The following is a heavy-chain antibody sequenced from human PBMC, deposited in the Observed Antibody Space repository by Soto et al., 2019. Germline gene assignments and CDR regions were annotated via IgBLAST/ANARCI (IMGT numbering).Heavy chain of an antibody. V-gene: IGHV1-18*01. CDR2: ISTYNGDR. D-gene: IGHD3-9*01. CDR3: ASLGLVHDYYDGMDV. CDR1: GYTFTRSG. Sequence: DSVKVSCKASGYTFTRSGISWVRQAPGQGLEWMGWISTYNGDRNYAQTFQGRVTMTPDTSTSTVHMEVRSLRSDDTAVYYCASLGLVHDYYDGMDVCGQRNPVTVS. J-gene: IGHJ6*02.